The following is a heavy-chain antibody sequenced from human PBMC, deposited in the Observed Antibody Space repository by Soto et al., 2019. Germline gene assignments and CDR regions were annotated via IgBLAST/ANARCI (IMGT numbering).Heavy chain of an antibody. CDR1: GFTFSNYA. J-gene: IGHJ3*02. CDR3: AKSCENGPWCAFDI. Sequence: EVQLLESGGGLVQPGGSLRLSCAASGFTFSNYAMSWVRQAPGKGLEWVSAISGSGANTYDADSVKGRFTSSRDNSKNTLFLQMNSLRAEDRAVYYCAKSCENGPWCAFDIWGQGTMVTVSS. CDR2: ISGSGANT. V-gene: IGHV3-23*01. D-gene: IGHD2-15*01.